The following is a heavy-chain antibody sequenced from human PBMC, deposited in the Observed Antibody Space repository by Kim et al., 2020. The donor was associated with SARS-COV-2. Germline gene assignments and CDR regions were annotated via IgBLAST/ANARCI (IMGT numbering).Heavy chain of an antibody. D-gene: IGHD5-12*01. CDR2: ISSGNNYT. CDR3: ARVYHTRDGYNYLSN. J-gene: IGHJ4*02. Sequence: GGSLRLSCAASGFILSDYYMTWIRQAPGKGLEWVSYISSGNNYTKYADSLKGRFTISRDNVKNSLYLQMNSLRAEDTAVYYCARVYHTRDGYNYLSNWGQGTLVTASS. V-gene: IGHV3-11*05. CDR1: GFILSDYY.